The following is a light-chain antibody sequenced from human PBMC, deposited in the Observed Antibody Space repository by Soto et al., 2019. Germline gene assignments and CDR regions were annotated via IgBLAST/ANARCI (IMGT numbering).Light chain of an antibody. V-gene: IGKV1-39*01. Sequence: DIQMTQSPSSLSASVGDRVTITCRASQSISSYLNWYQQKPGKAPKLLIYAASSLQSGVPSRFSGSGSGTDFTLTNSSLQPDDFATYYCQQSYSTPITFGQGTRLEIK. CDR2: AAS. J-gene: IGKJ5*01. CDR3: QQSYSTPIT. CDR1: QSISSY.